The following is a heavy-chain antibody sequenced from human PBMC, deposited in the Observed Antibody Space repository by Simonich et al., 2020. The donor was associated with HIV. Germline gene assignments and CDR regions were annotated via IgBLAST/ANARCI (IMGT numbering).Heavy chain of an antibody. V-gene: IGHV2-5*02. J-gene: IGHJ4*02. CDR1: GFSLSTSGVG. Sequence: QITLKESGPTLVKPTQTLTLTCTFSGFSLSTSGVGVGWIRHPPGKALDWLALIYWDDDKRYSPSLESRLTITKDTSKNQVVLTMTNMDPVDTATYYCAHRRLNWGGDYFDYWGQGTLVTVSS. CDR3: AHRRLNWGGDYFDY. CDR2: IYWDDDK. D-gene: IGHD7-27*01.